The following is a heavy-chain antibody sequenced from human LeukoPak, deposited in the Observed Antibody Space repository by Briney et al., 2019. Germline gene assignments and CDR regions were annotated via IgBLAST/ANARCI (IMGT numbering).Heavy chain of an antibody. CDR2: IRSNGTNK. J-gene: IGHJ4*02. CDR3: ARGSSSSFGDY. V-gene: IGHV3-30*02. D-gene: IGHD6-6*01. CDR1: GFTFSTYG. Sequence: GGSLRLSCAASGFTFSTYGMHWVRQVPGKGLEWVAFIRSNGTNKYYADSVKGRFTISRDNAKNSLYLQMNSLRAEDTAVYYCARGSSSSFGDYWGQGTLVTVSS.